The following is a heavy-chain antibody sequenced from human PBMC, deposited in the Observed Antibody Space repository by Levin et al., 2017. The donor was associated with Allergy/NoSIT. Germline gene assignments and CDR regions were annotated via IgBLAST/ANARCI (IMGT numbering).Heavy chain of an antibody. CDR3: TTDLTDSSCWYYWDF. V-gene: IGHV3-15*07. D-gene: IGHD6-19*01. CDR2: IKSKTDGGTT. CDR1: GFTFSNAW. J-gene: IGHJ4*02. Sequence: LSLTCAASGFTFSNAWMYWVRQAPGKGLEWVGRIKSKTDGGTTDYAAPVKGRFTISRDDSKNTVYLQMNSLKTEDTAVYYCTTDLTDSSCWYYWDFWGQGTLVTVSS.